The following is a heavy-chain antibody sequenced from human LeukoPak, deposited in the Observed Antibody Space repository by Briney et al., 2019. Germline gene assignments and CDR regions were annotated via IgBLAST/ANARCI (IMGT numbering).Heavy chain of an antibody. J-gene: IGHJ4*02. CDR1: GFTFSSYS. D-gene: IGHD6-13*01. CDR2: ISSGSSHI. Sequence: GGSLRLSCVASGFTFSSYSMNWVRQAPGKGLEWVSSISSGSSHIYYADSVKGRFTISRDNAKNSLYLQMDSLRAEGTAIYYCARESYSSSHDYWGQGTLVTVSS. CDR3: ARESYSSSHDY. V-gene: IGHV3-21*01.